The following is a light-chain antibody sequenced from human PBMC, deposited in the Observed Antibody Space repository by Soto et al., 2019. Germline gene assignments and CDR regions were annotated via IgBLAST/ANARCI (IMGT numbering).Light chain of an antibody. CDR1: QSVSSSY. Sequence: EVLLTQSPCTLSLSPGDMATLSCRASQSVSSSYLAWYQQNPGQAPRLLIYGASSRATGIPDRFSGSGSGTDFTLTISRLEPDDFAVHDCQQYGSSHPIPFGQATRLEIK. V-gene: IGKV3-20*01. CDR2: GAS. J-gene: IGKJ5*01. CDR3: QQYGSSHPIP.